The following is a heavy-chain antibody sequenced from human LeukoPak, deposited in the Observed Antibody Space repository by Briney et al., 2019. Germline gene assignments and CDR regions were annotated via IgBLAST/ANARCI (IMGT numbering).Heavy chain of an antibody. V-gene: IGHV3-33*01. CDR2: IWYDGSNK. D-gene: IGHD5-18*01. CDR1: RFTFSNYG. Sequence: GVSLRLSCAASRFTFSNYGMHWVRQAPGKGLEWVAVIWYDGSNKYYADPVKGRFTISRDNSKNTLYLQMNSLRAEDTAVYYCARDPGRGYTYGYGFDYWGQGSLVTVSS. J-gene: IGHJ4*02. CDR3: ARDPGRGYTYGYGFDY.